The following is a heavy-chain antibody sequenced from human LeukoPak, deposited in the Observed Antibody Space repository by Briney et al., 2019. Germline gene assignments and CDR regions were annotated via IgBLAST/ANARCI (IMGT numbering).Heavy chain of an antibody. CDR2: IHYSGST. CDR3: ARVPGGGTAAN. D-gene: IGHD1-7*01. CDR1: GGSVGSGSYY. J-gene: IGHJ3*01. Sequence: KPSETLSLTCTVSGGSVGSGSYYRSWIRQPPGKGLDWIGYIHYSGSTNYSPSLKSRVTISVDTSKNQFSLKLSSVTAADTAVYYCARVPGGGTAANWGQGTMVTVSS. V-gene: IGHV4-61*01.